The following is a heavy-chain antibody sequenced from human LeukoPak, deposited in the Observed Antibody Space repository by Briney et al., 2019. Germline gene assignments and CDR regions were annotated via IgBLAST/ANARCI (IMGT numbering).Heavy chain of an antibody. Sequence: GGSLRLSCAASGFTFSSYGMHWVRQAPGKGLEWVAFIRYDGSNKYYADSVKGRFTISRDNSKSTLYLQMNSLRAEDTAVYYCAKDLELLFDYWGQGTLVTVSS. CDR2: IRYDGSNK. D-gene: IGHD2-15*01. V-gene: IGHV3-30*02. J-gene: IGHJ4*02. CDR1: GFTFSSYG. CDR3: AKDLELLFDY.